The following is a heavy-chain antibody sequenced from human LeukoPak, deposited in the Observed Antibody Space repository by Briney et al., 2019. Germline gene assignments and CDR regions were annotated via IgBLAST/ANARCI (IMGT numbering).Heavy chain of an antibody. CDR3: ARVSSGWYRTLDY. CDR2: IIPIFGTA. D-gene: IGHD6-19*01. Sequence: SVKVSCKASGGTFSSYAISWVRQSPGQGLEWMGGIIPIFGTANYAQKFQGRVTITADKSTSTAYMELSSLRSEDTAVYYCARVSSGWYRTLDYWGQGTLVTVSS. J-gene: IGHJ4*02. CDR1: GGTFSSYA. V-gene: IGHV1-69*06.